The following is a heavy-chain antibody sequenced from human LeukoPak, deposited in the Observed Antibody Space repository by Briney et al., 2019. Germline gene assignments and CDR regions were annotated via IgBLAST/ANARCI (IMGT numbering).Heavy chain of an antibody. CDR3: VRGGYYYYDSSGYFDY. D-gene: IGHD3-22*01. Sequence: GGSLRLSCAASGFTFSSYSMNWVRQAPGKGLEWVSSISSSSSYIYYADSVKGRFTISRDNAKNSLYLQMNSLRAEDTAVYYCVRGGYYYYDSSGYFDYWGQGTLVTVSS. CDR1: GFTFSSYS. J-gene: IGHJ4*02. CDR2: ISSSSSYI. V-gene: IGHV3-21*01.